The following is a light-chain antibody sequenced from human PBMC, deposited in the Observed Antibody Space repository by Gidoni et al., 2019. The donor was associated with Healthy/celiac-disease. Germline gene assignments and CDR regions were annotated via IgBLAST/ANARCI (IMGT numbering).Light chain of an antibody. CDR3: HQANSCPPWT. CDR2: AAS. Sequence: DIQMTQSPSSVSASVGDRVTITFRASQGISSWLALYQQKPGKAPNLLIYAASTLQSGVPSRFSGSGSGTDFTLTLSSLQPEAYATSYCHQANSCPPWTFGQGTKVEIK. V-gene: IGKV1-12*01. CDR1: QGISSW. J-gene: IGKJ1*01.